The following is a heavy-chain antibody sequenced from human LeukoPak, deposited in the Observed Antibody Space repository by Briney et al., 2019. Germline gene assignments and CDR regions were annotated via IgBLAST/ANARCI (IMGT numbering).Heavy chain of an antibody. CDR1: GASISSFY. CDR3: ARLIAAAGTLPDY. D-gene: IGHD6-25*01. J-gene: IGHJ4*02. V-gene: IGHV4-59*01. CDR2: IYYTGHA. Sequence: SETLSLTCTVSGASISSFYWSWIRQPPGKGLEWIGYIYYTGHASYNPSLKSRVTISVDTSKNQFSLKLNSVAAADTAVYYCARLIAAAGTLPDYWGQGALVTVSS.